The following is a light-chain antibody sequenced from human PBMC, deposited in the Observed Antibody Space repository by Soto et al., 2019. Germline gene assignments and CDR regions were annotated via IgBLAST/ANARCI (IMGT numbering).Light chain of an antibody. J-gene: IGLJ2*01. CDR3: QVWDSSSDHVV. CDR2: EDN. CDR1: RIGSKS. Sequence: SYELTQPPSVSAAPGETARVTCGGNRIGSKSVHWYQQKPGQAPVLVIYEDNDRPSGIPERFSGSNSGDTATLTVSRVEAGDEADYYCQVWDSSSDHVVFGGGTKLTVL. V-gene: IGLV3-21*04.